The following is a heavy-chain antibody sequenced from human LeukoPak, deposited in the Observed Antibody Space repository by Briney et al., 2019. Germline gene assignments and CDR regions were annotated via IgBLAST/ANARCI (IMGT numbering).Heavy chain of an antibody. D-gene: IGHD3-22*01. J-gene: IGHJ4*02. CDR3: ARGSWYYYDSSGYYFDY. V-gene: IGHV4-39*01. Sequence: SETLSLTCTVPGGSISSSSYYWGWIRQPPGKGLEWIGSIYYSGSTYYNPSLKSRVTISVDTSKNQFSLKLSSVTAADTAVYYCARGSWYYYDSSGYYFDYWGQGTLVTVSS. CDR2: IYYSGST. CDR1: GGSISSSSYY.